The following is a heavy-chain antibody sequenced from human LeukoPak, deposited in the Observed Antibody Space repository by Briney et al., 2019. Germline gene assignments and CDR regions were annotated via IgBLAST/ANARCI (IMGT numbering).Heavy chain of an antibody. CDR3: AREREGRFDY. Sequence: GASVKLSYKASGYTFTGYYIHWVRQAPGQGLEWMGWINPNSGGTNYAQKFQGRVTMTRDTSISTAYMELSRLRSDDTAVYYCAREREGRFDYWGQGDLVTASS. CDR1: GYTFTGYY. V-gene: IGHV1-2*02. CDR2: INPNSGGT. D-gene: IGHD1-26*01. J-gene: IGHJ4*02.